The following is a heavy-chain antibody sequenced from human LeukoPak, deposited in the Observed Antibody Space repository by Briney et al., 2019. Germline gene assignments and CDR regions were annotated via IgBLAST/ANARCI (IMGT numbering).Heavy chain of an antibody. V-gene: IGHV4-34*01. Sequence: PSETLSLTCTVSGDSTSSYYWSWIRQPPGKGLEWIGEINHSGSTNYNPSLKSRVTISVDTSKNQFSLKLSSVTAADTAVYYCARRCGSYGWFDPWGQGTLVTVSS. J-gene: IGHJ5*02. CDR1: GDSTSSYY. D-gene: IGHD1-26*01. CDR3: ARRCGSYGWFDP. CDR2: INHSGST.